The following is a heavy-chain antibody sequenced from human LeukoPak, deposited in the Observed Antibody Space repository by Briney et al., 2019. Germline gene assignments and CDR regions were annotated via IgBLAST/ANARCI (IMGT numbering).Heavy chain of an antibody. D-gene: IGHD1-14*01. CDR2: IIPIFGTA. CDR3: ARLPTGDY. J-gene: IGHJ4*02. V-gene: IGHV1-69*13. Sequence: ASVKVSCKASGYTFTSYGISWVRQAPGQGLEWMGGIIPIFGTANYAQKFQGRVTITADESTSTAYMELSSLRSEDTAVYYCARLPTGDYWGQGTLVTVSS. CDR1: GYTFTSYG.